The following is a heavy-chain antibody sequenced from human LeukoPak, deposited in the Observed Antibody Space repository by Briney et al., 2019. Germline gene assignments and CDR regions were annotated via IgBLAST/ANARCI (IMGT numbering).Heavy chain of an antibody. V-gene: IGHV5-51*01. CDR2: IYPGDSDT. CDR3: ARGGNSDYYYYGMDV. D-gene: IGHD4-23*01. J-gene: IGHJ6*02. CDR1: GYSFTSYW. Sequence: GESLKISCKGSGYSFTSYWIGWVRQVPGKGLEWMGIIYPGDSDTRYSPSYQGQVTISADKSISTAYLQWSSLRASDTAMYYCARGGNSDYYYYGMDVWGQGTTVTVSS.